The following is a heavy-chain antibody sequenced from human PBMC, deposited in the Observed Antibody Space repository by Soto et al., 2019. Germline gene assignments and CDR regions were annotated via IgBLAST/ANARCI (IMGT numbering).Heavy chain of an antibody. CDR1: GGTFSSYA. J-gene: IGHJ6*02. CDR3: AGGSGRPGYYYYGMDF. D-gene: IGHD3-10*01. CDR2: IIPIFGTA. Sequence: SVKVSCKASGGTFSSYAISWVRQAPGQGLEWMGGIIPIFGTANYAQKFQGRVTITADESTSTAYMELSSLRSEDTAVYYCAGGSGRPGYYYYGMDFWGQGSTVIGSS. V-gene: IGHV1-69*13.